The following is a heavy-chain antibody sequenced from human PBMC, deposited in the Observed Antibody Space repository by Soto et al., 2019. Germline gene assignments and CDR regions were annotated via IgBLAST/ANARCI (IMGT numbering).Heavy chain of an antibody. Sequence: SLRLFCAASGFAFGSNAMAWFGRSAWTGVECVLAISGGVCSTYYGDSVEYHITISRVNTKIMLYLPMNSLRAEVTAVYYCAKDHIRISSGWTDYYYYCGMDVWGQGTTVTVS. V-gene: IGHV3-23*01. CDR3: AKDHIRISSGWTDYYYYCGMDV. CDR1: GFAFGSNA. CDR2: ISGGVCST. D-gene: IGHD6-19*01. J-gene: IGHJ6*02.